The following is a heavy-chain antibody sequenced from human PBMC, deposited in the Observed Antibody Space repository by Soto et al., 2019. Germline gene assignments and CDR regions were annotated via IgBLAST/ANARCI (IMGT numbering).Heavy chain of an antibody. CDR1: GDTFGSYA. CDR2: IIPIPGTA. Sequence: QVQLVQSGAEVKKPGSSVKVSCKASGDTFGSYAISWVRQAPGQGLEWMGGIIPIPGTANYAQKFQGRVTIAADESTSTAYMELSSLRSEDTAVYYCARSQGSSTSLEIYYYYYYGMDVW. J-gene: IGHJ6*01. CDR3: ARSQGSSTSLEIYYYYYYGMDV. D-gene: IGHD2-2*01. V-gene: IGHV1-69*01.